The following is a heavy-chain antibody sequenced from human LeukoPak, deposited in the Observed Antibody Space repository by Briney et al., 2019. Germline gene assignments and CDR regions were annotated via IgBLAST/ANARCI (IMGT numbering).Heavy chain of an antibody. CDR1: GFTFSSYS. D-gene: IGHD3-10*01. CDR3: ARDQLKTGSYFDY. Sequence: GGSLRLSCAASGFTFSSYSMNWVRKAPGKGLEWVSSISSSSSYIYYADSVKGRFTISRDNAKNSLYLQMNSLRAEDTAVYYCARDQLKTGSYFDYWGQGTLVTVSS. V-gene: IGHV3-21*01. J-gene: IGHJ4*02. CDR2: ISSSSSYI.